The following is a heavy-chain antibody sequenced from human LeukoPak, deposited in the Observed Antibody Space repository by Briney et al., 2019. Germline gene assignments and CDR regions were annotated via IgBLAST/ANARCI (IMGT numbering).Heavy chain of an antibody. Sequence: PGGSLRLSCAASGFTSGNHWMSWVRQAPGKGLEWVANINQDGSEKYYVDSVKGRFTISRDNAKNSLYLQMNSLRAEDTAVYYCGRDYGAGSCEYWGQGTLVTVSS. CDR2: INQDGSEK. CDR1: GFTSGNHW. V-gene: IGHV3-7*01. J-gene: IGHJ4*02. CDR3: GRDYGAGSCEY. D-gene: IGHD3-10*01.